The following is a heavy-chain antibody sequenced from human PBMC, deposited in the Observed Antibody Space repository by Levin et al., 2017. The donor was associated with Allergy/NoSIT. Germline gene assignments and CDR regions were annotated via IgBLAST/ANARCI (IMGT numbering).Heavy chain of an antibody. CDR1: GYTFTGYY. CDR3: ARWGFDYYDRSGYYFDY. J-gene: IGHJ4*02. D-gene: IGHD3-22*01. V-gene: IGHV1-2*02. Sequence: GESLKISCKASGYTFTGYYMNWMRQAPGQGLEWMGWINPNSGATNYAQRFQGRVTMTTDTSINTAYMELSSLRSDDTAVYHCARWGFDYYDRSGYYFDYWGQGTLVTVSS. CDR2: INPNSGAT.